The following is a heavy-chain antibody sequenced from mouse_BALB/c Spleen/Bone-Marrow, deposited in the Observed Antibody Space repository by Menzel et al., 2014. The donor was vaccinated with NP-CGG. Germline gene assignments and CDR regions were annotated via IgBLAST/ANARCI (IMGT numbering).Heavy chain of an antibody. CDR1: GYTFTDYT. CDR2: VNPRSGYA. Sequence: QVQLKESGAELASPGASVKMSCKASGYTFTDYTIQWVKQRPGQGLEWIEYVNPRSGYANYNQKFKDKATLTADKSSSTAFMQLSSLTSEDSAVYYCARPKGFALDYWGQGTALAVSS. V-gene: IGHV1-4*01. J-gene: IGHJ2*01. CDR3: ARPKGFALDY.